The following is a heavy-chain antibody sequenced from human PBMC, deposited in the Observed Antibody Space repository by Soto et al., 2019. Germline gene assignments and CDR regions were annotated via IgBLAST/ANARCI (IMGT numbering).Heavy chain of an antibody. J-gene: IGHJ4*02. V-gene: IGHV3-23*01. CDR3: VRWGSGSYYDY. Sequence: EVQLLESGGGLVQPGGALRLSCAASGFTFSSDAMRWVRQSPVKGLEWVSAISGSGGSTYSADSVKGRFTISRDNSKKTLYLQMNSLRDEDTAVYYCVRWGSGSYYDYWGQGPLVTVSS. D-gene: IGHD1-26*01. CDR1: GFTFSSDA. CDR2: ISGSGGST.